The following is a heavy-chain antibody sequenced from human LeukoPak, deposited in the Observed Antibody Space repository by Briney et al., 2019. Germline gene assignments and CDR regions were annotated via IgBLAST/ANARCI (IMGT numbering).Heavy chain of an antibody. D-gene: IGHD3-10*01. Sequence: ASVKVSCKASGYTFTSYDISWVRQAPGQGLEWMGWTSPNTGYTGYAPKFQARVTMTRNTSLDTAYMELSRLRSEDTAVYYCARGPVSYGSGSHSDSWGQGTLVTVSS. CDR3: ARGPVSYGSGSHSDS. CDR2: TSPNTGYT. V-gene: IGHV1-8*01. J-gene: IGHJ4*02. CDR1: GYTFTSYD.